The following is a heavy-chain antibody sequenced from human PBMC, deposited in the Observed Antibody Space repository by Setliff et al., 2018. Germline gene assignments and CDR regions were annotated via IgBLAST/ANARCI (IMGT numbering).Heavy chain of an antibody. D-gene: IGHD3-3*01. CDR2: ISYTGRT. CDR1: GGSISSHY. CDR3: ARMSGFQYMDV. Sequence: SETLSLTCTVSGGSISSHYWSWIRQPPGKGLEWIGYISYTGRTNFTPSFKSRVTMSVDTSKRQFSLKLTSVTAADTAVYYCARMSGFQYMDVWGKGTTVTVSS. V-gene: IGHV4-59*08. J-gene: IGHJ6*03.